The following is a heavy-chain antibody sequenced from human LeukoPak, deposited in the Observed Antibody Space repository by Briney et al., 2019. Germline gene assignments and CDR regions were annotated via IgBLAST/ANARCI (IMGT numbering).Heavy chain of an antibody. CDR2: TYYRSTWYN. D-gene: IGHD2-2*01. CDR1: GDSVSSNSVT. J-gene: IGHJ5*02. CDR3: ARRLTQYDCFDP. V-gene: IGHV6-1*01. Sequence: SQTLSLTCVISGDSVSSNSVTWNWIRQSPSRGLEWLGRTYYRSTWYNDYAVSVRGRITVNPDTSKNQFSLHLNSVTPEDTAVYYCARRLTQYDCFDPWGQGILVTVSS.